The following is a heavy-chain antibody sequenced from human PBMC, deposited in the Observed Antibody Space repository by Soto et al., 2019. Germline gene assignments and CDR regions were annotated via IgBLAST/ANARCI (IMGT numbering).Heavy chain of an antibody. V-gene: IGHV3-21*01. D-gene: IGHD1-26*01. CDR1: GFTFSSYS. J-gene: IGHJ5*02. CDR2: ISSSSSYI. Sequence: GGSLRLSCAASGFTFSSYSMNWVRQAPGKGLEWVSSISSSSSYIYYADSVKGRFTISSNNAKNSLYLQMNSLRAEDTAVYYCAREAKSGSYYWFDPWGQGTLVTVSS. CDR3: AREAKSGSYYWFDP.